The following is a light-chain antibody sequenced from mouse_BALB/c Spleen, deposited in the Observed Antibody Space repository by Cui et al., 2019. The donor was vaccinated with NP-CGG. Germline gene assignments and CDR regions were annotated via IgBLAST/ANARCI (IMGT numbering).Light chain of an antibody. CDR3: ALWYSNHWV. CDR2: GTN. CDR1: TGAVTTSNY. J-gene: IGLJ1*01. Sequence: QAAVTQESAPTTSPGETATITCRSSTGAVTTSNYASWVQEKPDHLFTGLIGGTNNRTPGVPARFSGSLIGDKAALTITGAQTEDEAIYFCALWYSNHWVFGGGTKLTVL. V-gene: IGLV1*01.